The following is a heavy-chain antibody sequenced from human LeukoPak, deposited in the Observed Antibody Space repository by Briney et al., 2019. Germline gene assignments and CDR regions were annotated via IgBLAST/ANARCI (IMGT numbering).Heavy chain of an antibody. V-gene: IGHV3-72*01. J-gene: IGHJ4*02. CDR3: ARAERLGPFDY. Sequence: QPGGSLRLSCVASGXTFSDHYMDWVRQAPGKGLEWVGRIKNKAEGYTPEYAASVKGRFTISRDESKNSLYLQMNSLKTEDTAVYYCARAERLGPFDYWGQGTLVTVSS. D-gene: IGHD1-14*01. CDR2: IKNKAEGYTP. CDR1: GXTFSDHY.